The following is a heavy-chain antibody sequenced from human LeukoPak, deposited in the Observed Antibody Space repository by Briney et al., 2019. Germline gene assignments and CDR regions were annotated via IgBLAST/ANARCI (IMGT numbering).Heavy chain of an antibody. V-gene: IGHV4-59*01. D-gene: IGHD3-10*01. CDR1: GGSISSYY. CDR2: IYYSGST. J-gene: IGHJ4*02. CDR3: ARDYYGSGSYYSEGLDY. Sequence: SETLSLTCTVSGGSISSYYWSWIRQPPGKGLEWIGYIYYSGSTNYNPSLKSQVTISVDTSKNQFSLKLSSVTAADTAVYYCARDYYGSGSYYSEGLDYWGQGTLVTVSS.